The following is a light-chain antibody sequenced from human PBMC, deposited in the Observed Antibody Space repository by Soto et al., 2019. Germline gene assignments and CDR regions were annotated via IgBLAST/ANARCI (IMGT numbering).Light chain of an antibody. CDR3: GAWDSRMSGYV. V-gene: IGLV1-51*01. CDR1: SSNIGNNY. Sequence: QSALTQPPSVSAAPGQKVTISCSGSSSNIGNNYVSWYQQLPGTAPKLLIYDNNKRPSGIPDRFSGSKSGTSATLGITGLQTGDEADYYCGAWDSRMSGYVFGNGTKVTVL. J-gene: IGLJ1*01. CDR2: DNN.